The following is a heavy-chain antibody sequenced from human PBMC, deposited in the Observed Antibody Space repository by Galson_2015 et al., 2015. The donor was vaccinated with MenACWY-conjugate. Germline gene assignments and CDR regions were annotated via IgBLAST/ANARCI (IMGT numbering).Heavy chain of an antibody. J-gene: IGHJ4*02. CDR2: IHYSGST. D-gene: IGHD3-22*01. V-gene: IGHV4-39*01. CDR1: GGSISSSSYY. Sequence: ATLSLTCTVSGGSISSSSYYWGWIRQPPGKGLEWIGSIHYSGSTYYNPSLKSRVTISVDTSKNQFSLKLSSVTAADTAVYYCATYYGSGSYYLNYYDSSGYSFDYWGQGTLVTVSS. CDR3: ATYYGSGSYYLNYYDSSGYSFDY.